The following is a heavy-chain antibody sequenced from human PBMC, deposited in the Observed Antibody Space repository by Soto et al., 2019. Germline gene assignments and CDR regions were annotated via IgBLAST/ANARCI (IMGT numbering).Heavy chain of an antibody. D-gene: IGHD5-12*01. V-gene: IGHV1-58*01. J-gene: IGHJ4*02. Sequence: GASVKVSCKASGFTFTSSAVQWVRQARGQRLEWIGWIVVGSGNTNYAQKFQERVTITRDMSTSTAYMELSSLRSEDTAVYYCAAGLEMATMTDALDYWGQGTLVTVSS. CDR1: GFTFTSSA. CDR2: IVVGSGNT. CDR3: AAGLEMATMTDALDY.